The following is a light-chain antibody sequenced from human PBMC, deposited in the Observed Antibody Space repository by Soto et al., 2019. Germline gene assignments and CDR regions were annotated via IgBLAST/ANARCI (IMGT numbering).Light chain of an antibody. CDR2: KAS. Sequence: DIQMTQSPSTLSASVGDRVTITCRASQSISSWLAWYQQKPRKAPKLLIYKASSLESGVPSRFSGSGSGTEFALTISSLQPDDFATDYCHQHFTVGPGTKVYIK. V-gene: IGKV1-5*03. J-gene: IGKJ3*01. CDR3: HQHFT. CDR1: QSISSW.